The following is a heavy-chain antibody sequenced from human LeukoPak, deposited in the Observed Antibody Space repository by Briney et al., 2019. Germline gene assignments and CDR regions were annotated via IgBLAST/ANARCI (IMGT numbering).Heavy chain of an antibody. D-gene: IGHD3-22*01. Sequence: PGGSLRLSCAASGFTFSSYTMNWVRQTPGKGLEWVSYISSSSSTIYYADSVKGRFTISRDNAKNSLYLQMNSLRAEDTAVYYCAREAPGDYDSGGYYWVPFDYWGQGTLVTVSS. CDR3: AREAPGDYDSGGYYWVPFDY. J-gene: IGHJ4*02. V-gene: IGHV3-48*04. CDR2: ISSSSSTI. CDR1: GFTFSSYT.